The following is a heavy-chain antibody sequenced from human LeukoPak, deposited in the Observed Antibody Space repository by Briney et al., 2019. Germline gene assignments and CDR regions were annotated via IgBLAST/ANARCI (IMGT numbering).Heavy chain of an antibody. J-gene: IGHJ4*02. CDR1: GFTFDDYA. Sequence: GGSLRLSCAASGFTFDDYAMHWVRQAPGKGLEWVSGISWNSGSIGYADSVKGRFTISRDNAKNSLDLQMNSLRAEDTAVYFCARRDYYFDYWGQGILVTVSS. CDR3: ARRDYYFDY. CDR2: ISWNSGSI. V-gene: IGHV3-9*01.